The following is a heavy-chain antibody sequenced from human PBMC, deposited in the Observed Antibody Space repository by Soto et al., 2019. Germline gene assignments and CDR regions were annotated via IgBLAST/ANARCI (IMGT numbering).Heavy chain of an antibody. Sequence: ASVKVSCKASGYTFTGYYMHWVRQAPGQGLEWMGWINPNSGGTNYAQKFQGWVTMTRDTSISTAYMELSRLRSDDTAVYYCAREGSSSSPYYYYYGMAVWGQGTTVTVSS. CDR1: GYTFTGYY. D-gene: IGHD6-6*01. CDR3: AREGSSSSPYYYYYGMAV. V-gene: IGHV1-2*04. J-gene: IGHJ6*02. CDR2: INPNSGGT.